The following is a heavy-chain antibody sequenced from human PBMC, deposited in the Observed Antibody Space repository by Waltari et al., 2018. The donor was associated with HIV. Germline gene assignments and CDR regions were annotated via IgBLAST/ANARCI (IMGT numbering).Heavy chain of an antibody. Sequence: EVKLVESGGGLVQPGRSLRLSCEVSGFTFADYAMHWVRQAPGKGLVWVSSGSWNSVVIGYADSVKGRFTISRDNAKNSLYLQMNSLRSEDTAFYYCARRAFQGGSLTDWGQGTLVTVSS. CDR1: GFTFADYA. V-gene: IGHV3-9*01. D-gene: IGHD3-16*01. CDR2: GSWNSVVI. CDR3: ARRAFQGGSLTD. J-gene: IGHJ4*02.